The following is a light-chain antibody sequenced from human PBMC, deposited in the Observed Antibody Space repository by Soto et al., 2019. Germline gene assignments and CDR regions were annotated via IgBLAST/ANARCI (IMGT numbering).Light chain of an antibody. CDR2: GNS. V-gene: IGLV1-40*01. CDR3: QSYDSSLSGLGV. J-gene: IGLJ3*02. Sequence: QSVLTQPPSVSGAPGQRVTISCTGSSSNIGAGYDVHWYQQLPGTAPKLLIYGNSNRPSGVPDRFSGSKSGTSASLAITGLQAEDEADYHCQSYDSSLSGLGVFGGGTKVTVL. CDR1: SSNIGAGYD.